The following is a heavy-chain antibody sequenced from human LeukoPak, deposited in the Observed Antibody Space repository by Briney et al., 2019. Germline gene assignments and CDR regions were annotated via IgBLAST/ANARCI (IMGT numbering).Heavy chain of an antibody. CDR2: IIPIFGTA. CDR1: GGTFSSYA. J-gene: IGHJ4*02. Sequence: GASVKVSCKASGGTFSSYAISWVRQAPGQGLEWMGGIIPIFGTANYAQKFQGRVTITADESTSTAYMELSSLRSEDTAVYYCARGLGYCSGGSCYQVDYWGQGTLVTVSS. CDR3: ARGLGYCSGGSCYQVDY. V-gene: IGHV1-69*13. D-gene: IGHD2-15*01.